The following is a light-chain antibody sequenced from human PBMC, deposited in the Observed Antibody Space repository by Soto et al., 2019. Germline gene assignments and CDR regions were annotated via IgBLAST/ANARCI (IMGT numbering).Light chain of an antibody. CDR2: DAS. Sequence: EIVLTQSPGTLSLSPGERATLSCRASQSISNSYLAWYQQKPGQAPRLLSYDASSRATGIPDRFSGSGSAPDFTLTISRLEPEDFAVYYCQHYGSSFTFGPGTKVDIK. V-gene: IGKV3-20*01. CDR3: QHYGSSFT. CDR1: QSISNSY. J-gene: IGKJ3*01.